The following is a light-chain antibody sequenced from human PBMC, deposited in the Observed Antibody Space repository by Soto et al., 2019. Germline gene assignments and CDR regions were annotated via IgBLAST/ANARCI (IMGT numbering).Light chain of an antibody. Sequence: DIVMTQSPDSLAVSLGERATINCKSSQSVLYSSKNKNYLAWYQQKPGQPPKLLIYWASTRESGVPDRFSGSGSGTDFTLIISSLQAEDVAVYYCQQYYSTPPTFGQGTKLEIK. CDR3: QQYYSTPPT. V-gene: IGKV4-1*01. CDR2: WAS. CDR1: QSVLYSSKNKNY. J-gene: IGKJ2*01.